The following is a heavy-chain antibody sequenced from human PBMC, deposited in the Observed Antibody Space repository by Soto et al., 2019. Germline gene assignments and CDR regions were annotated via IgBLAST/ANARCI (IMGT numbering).Heavy chain of an antibody. Sequence: QVQLVQYGPEVKKPGASVKVSCKASAYTFTSYGISWVRQAPGQGLECMGWISGYNGQTNYAQKFRGRVTITTDESTSTAYMDLRSLRSDDTATYYCAWDGRKKPRVEGLNAMDVLGQGTTVTVSS. CDR1: AYTFTSYG. CDR2: ISGYNGQT. CDR3: AWDGRKKPRVEGLNAMDV. D-gene: IGHD1-1*01. V-gene: IGHV1-18*01. J-gene: IGHJ6*02.